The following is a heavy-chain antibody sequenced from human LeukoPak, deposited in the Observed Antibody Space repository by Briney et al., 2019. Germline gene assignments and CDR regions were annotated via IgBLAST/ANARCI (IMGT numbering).Heavy chain of an antibody. CDR3: ARPDSSGYYEDY. CDR1: GYTFISYG. J-gene: IGHJ4*02. D-gene: IGHD3-22*01. V-gene: IGHV1-18*01. Sequence: ASVKVSCKASGYTFISYGISWVRQAPGQGLEWMGWISAYNGNTNYAQKLQGRVTMTTDTSTSTAYMELRSLRSDDTAVYYCARPDSSGYYEDYWGQGTLVTVSS. CDR2: ISAYNGNT.